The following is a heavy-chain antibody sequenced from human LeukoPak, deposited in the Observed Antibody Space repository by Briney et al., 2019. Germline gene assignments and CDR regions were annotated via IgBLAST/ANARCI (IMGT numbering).Heavy chain of an antibody. CDR3: ARTPVTMARGVITETYYYYYYMDV. CDR2: ISGSGGST. J-gene: IGHJ6*03. CDR1: GFTFSSYG. Sequence: PGGTLRLSCAASGFTFSSYGMTWVRQAPGKGLEWVPVISGSGGSTNYADSVKGRFTISRDNSKNTLYLQMNSLRAEDTAVYYCARTPVTMARGVITETYYYYYYMDVWGKGTTVTISS. V-gene: IGHV3-23*01. D-gene: IGHD3-10*01.